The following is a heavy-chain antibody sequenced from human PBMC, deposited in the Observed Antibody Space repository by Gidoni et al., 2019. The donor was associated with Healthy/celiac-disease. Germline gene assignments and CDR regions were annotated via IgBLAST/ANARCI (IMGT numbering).Heavy chain of an antibody. D-gene: IGHD1-20*01. V-gene: IGHV3-23*01. J-gene: IGHJ5*02. CDR3: AKRHNWNDGAIDP. Sequence: RDNSKNTLYLQMNSLRAEDTAVYYCAKRHNWNDGAIDPWGQGTLVTVSS.